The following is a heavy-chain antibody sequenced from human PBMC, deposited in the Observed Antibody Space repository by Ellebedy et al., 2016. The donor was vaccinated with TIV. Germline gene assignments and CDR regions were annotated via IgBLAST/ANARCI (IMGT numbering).Heavy chain of an antibody. Sequence: GSLRLSXAVSGAPSGNYFWSWIRQPPGKGLEWIGEVTHTGGTNYNPSLESRVTMSLYTSENQFSLKLNSVNVADTAVYYCARGFPAAWELAGAWGQGTLVTVSA. D-gene: IGHD6-19*01. CDR3: ARGFPAAWELAGA. J-gene: IGHJ4*02. CDR2: VTHTGGT. V-gene: IGHV4-34*01. CDR1: GAPSGNYF.